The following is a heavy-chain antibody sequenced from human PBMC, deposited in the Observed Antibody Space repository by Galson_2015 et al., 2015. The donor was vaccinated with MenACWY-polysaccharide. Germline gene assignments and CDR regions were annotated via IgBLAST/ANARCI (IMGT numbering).Heavy chain of an antibody. J-gene: IGHJ4*02. CDR1: GFTFSNYA. CDR2: ISYDGSNK. D-gene: IGHD2-2*01. V-gene: IGHV3-30-3*01. CDR3: ARDWGAVVPTAIGFSFDY. Sequence: SLRLSCAASGFTFSNYAMHWVRQAPGKGLDWVAVISYDGSNKYFADSVKGRFTISRDNSKNTLYLQTNSLRAEDTAVYYCARDWGAVVPTAIGFSFDYWGQGTLVTVSS.